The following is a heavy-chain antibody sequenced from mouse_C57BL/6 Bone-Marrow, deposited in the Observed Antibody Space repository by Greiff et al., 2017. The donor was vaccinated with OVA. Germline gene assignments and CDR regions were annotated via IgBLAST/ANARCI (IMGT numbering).Heavy chain of an antibody. Sequence: VQLQQSGAELVRPGASVKLSCTASGFNIKDDYMHWVKQRPEQGLEWIGWIDPENGDTEYASKFQGKATITADTSPNTAYLQLSSLTSEDTAVYCCTTWGIIQCRYYYGSSRYYDAMDYWGQGTSVTVSS. V-gene: IGHV14-4*01. J-gene: IGHJ4*01. CDR1: GFNIKDDY. CDR3: TTWGIIQCRYYYGSSRYYDAMDY. CDR2: IDPENGDT. D-gene: IGHD1-1*01.